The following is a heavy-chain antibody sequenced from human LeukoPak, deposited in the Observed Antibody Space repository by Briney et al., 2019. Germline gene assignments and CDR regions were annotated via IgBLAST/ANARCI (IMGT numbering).Heavy chain of an antibody. CDR2: ISYDGSNK. D-gene: IGHD2-2*01. CDR1: GFTFSSYA. Sequence: PGGSLRLSCAASGFTFSSYAMHWVRHAPGKGLEWVAVISYDGSNKYYADTVKGRFTISRDNSKNTLYLQMNSLRAEDTAVYYCAKDHASDCSSTSCYVGFYSYDMDVWGQGTTVTVSS. J-gene: IGHJ6*02. V-gene: IGHV3-30*04. CDR3: AKDHASDCSSTSCYVGFYSYDMDV.